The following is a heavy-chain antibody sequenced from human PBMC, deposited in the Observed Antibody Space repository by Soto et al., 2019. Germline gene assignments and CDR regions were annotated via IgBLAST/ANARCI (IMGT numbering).Heavy chain of an antibody. D-gene: IGHD4-17*01. CDR2: IGSSSSTI. CDR1: GFPFRSNR. CDR3: ARDSYGDYAFDY. Sequence: EVQLVESGGGLVQPGGSRRLSWAASGFPFRSNRMTWFRQAPGKGLGWVSYIGSSSSTIYYADSVKGRFTFSRDNAKNSLYLQMNSLRDEDTAVYYCARDSYGDYAFDYWGQGTLVTVSS. V-gene: IGHV3-48*02. J-gene: IGHJ4*02.